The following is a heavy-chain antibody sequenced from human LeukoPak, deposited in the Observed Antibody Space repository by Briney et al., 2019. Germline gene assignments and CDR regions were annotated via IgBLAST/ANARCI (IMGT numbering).Heavy chain of an antibody. CDR3: ASHSDYGSGSYIDY. Sequence: SETLSLTCTVSGGSIISYYWSWIRQPPGKGLEWIGYIYYSGSTNYNPSLKSRVTISVDTSKNQFSLKLSSVTAADTAVYYCASHSDYGSGSYIDYWGQGTLVTVSS. CDR1: GGSIISYY. J-gene: IGHJ4*02. D-gene: IGHD3-10*01. V-gene: IGHV4-59*08. CDR2: IYYSGST.